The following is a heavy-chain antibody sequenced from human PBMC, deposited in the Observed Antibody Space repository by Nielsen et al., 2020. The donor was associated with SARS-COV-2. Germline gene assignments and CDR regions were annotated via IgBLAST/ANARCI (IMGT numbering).Heavy chain of an antibody. Sequence: SVKVSCKASGGTFNSYTFSWVRKAPGQGLEWMGGIIPIFGAPNYAQKFLGTITMTRDTSTSTVYMELSSLRSDDTAVYYCARDSSGTYRRVDYWGQGTLVTVSS. CDR3: ARDSSGTYRRVDY. J-gene: IGHJ4*02. D-gene: IGHD3-22*01. CDR1: GGTFNSYT. V-gene: IGHV1-69*05. CDR2: IIPIFGAP.